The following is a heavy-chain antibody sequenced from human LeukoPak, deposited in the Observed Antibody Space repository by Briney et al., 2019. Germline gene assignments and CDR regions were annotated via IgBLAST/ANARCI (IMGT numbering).Heavy chain of an antibody. Sequence: GRSLRLSCAASGFVFSSYAMHWVRQAPGKGLEWVAVISNDGTRKYYPDSVKGRLTISRDNSRKILYLQMDSLRTEDTAVYHCARRRQAGTTTDAFDIWGQGTTVIVSS. D-gene: IGHD1-7*01. CDR2: ISNDGTRK. V-gene: IGHV3-30*04. CDR1: GFVFSSYA. CDR3: ARRRQAGTTTDAFDI. J-gene: IGHJ3*02.